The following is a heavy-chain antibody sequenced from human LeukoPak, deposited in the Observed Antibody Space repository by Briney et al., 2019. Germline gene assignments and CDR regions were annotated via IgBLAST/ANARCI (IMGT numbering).Heavy chain of an antibody. CDR2: IYTSGST. V-gene: IGHV4-4*07. Sequence: SKTLSLTCTVSGGSISSYYWSWIRQPAGKGLEWIGRIYTSGSTNYNPSLKSRVTMSVDTSKNQFSLKLSSVTAADTAVYYCAREPHSSGWYRDAFDIWGQGTMVTVSS. CDR3: AREPHSSGWYRDAFDI. J-gene: IGHJ3*02. CDR1: GGSISSYY. D-gene: IGHD6-19*01.